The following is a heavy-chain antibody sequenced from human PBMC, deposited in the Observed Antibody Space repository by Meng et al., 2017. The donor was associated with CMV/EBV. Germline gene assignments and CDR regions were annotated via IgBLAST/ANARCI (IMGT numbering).Heavy chain of an antibody. CDR2: TYYRSKWYN. CDR1: GCCVTSISAA. V-gene: IGHV6-1*01. D-gene: IGHD5-18*01. J-gene: IGHJ6*02. Sequence: LRLSCVIPGCCVTSISAAWNWTRQSPSRGFEWLGRTYYRSKWYNDYAVSVKIRITINPDTSKNQSSLQLNTVTPEDTAVYYCARDRPAMVYYYYGMDVWGQGTTVTVSS. CDR3: ARDRPAMVYYYYGMDV.